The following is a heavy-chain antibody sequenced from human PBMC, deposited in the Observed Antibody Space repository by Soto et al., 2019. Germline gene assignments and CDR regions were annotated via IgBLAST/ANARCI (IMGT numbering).Heavy chain of an antibody. J-gene: IGHJ4*03. CDR1: GFSLTSPGEG. CDR3: VRRRKYCTGGLCYANAFAT. Sequence: QITLKESGPTLVRPTQTLTLTCTFSGFSLTSPGEGVGWIRQPQGKALEWLGIIYWDGDKRYLPSLESRLSITKDTSKNQVVLFMTDMEPVDRGTYYCVRRRKYCTGGLCYANAFATWGQGTQVSVSS. D-gene: IGHD2-8*02. V-gene: IGHV2-5*02. CDR2: IYWDGDK.